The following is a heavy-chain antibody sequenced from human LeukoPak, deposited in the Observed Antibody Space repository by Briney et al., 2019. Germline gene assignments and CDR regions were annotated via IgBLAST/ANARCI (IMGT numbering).Heavy chain of an antibody. CDR1: GYTFTGYY. Sequence: ASVKVSCTASGYTFTGYYMHWVRQAPGKGLEWVGWINHNSGGTNYAQTVQGRVTITRDRSISTAYMELSRLRSDDTAVYYCARDRVTSSSWHDYYGMDVWGQGTTVTVSS. J-gene: IGHJ6*02. D-gene: IGHD6-13*01. V-gene: IGHV1-2*02. CDR3: ARDRVTSSSWHDYYGMDV. CDR2: INHNSGGT.